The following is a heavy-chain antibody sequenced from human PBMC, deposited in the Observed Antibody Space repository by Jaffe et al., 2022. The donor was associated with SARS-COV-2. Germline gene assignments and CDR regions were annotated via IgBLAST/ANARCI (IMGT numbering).Heavy chain of an antibody. CDR2: ISYDGSNK. J-gene: IGHJ3*02. CDR3: AELLGAFDI. V-gene: IGHV3-30*03. D-gene: IGHD1-26*01. CDR1: GFTFSSYG. Sequence: QVQLVESGGGVVQPGRSLRLSCAASGFTFSSYGMHWVRQAPGKGLEWVAVISYDGSNKYYADSVKGRFTISRDNSKNTLYLQMNSLRAEDTAVYYCAELLGAFDIWGQGTMVTVSS.